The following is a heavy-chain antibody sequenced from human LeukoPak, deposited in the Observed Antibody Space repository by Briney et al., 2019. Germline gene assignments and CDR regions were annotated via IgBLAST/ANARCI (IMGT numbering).Heavy chain of an antibody. CDR3: ARGAIFGEPRAYFGY. Sequence: ASVKVSCKASGYTFTSYGISWVRQAPGQGLEWMGWISAYNGNTNYAQKPQGRVTMTTDTSTSTAYMELRSLRSDDTAVYYCARGAIFGEPRAYFGYWGQGTLVTVSS. D-gene: IGHD3-3*01. J-gene: IGHJ4*02. CDR1: GYTFTSYG. CDR2: ISAYNGNT. V-gene: IGHV1-18*01.